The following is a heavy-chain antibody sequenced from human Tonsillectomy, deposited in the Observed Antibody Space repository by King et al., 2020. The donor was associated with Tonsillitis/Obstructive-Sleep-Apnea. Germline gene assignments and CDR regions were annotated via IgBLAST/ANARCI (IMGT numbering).Heavy chain of an antibody. D-gene: IGHD3-16*01. Sequence: VQLVESGAEVKKPGSSVKVSCKASGGTFSSYSIAWVRQAPGQGLEWMGGIIPMFGTTQYAQRFQGRVTITADESTSTDYMVGGSLRPEDTANYYCAGGGKDRNWGQKWYFDYWGQGTLVTVSS. V-gene: IGHV1-69*01. J-gene: IGHJ4*02. CDR2: IIPMFGTT. CDR1: GGTFSSYS. CDR3: AGGGKDRNWGQKWYFDY.